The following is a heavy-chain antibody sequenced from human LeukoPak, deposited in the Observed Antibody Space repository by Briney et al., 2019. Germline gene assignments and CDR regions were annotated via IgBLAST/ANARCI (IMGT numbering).Heavy chain of an antibody. CDR1: GGTFSSYA. CDR2: IIPIFGTA. CDR3: AREDYGGKVPYYYYMDV. D-gene: IGHD4-23*01. Sequence: SVKVSCKASGGTFSSYAISWVRQAPGQGLEWMGGIIPIFGTANYAQKFQGRVTITADESTSTAYMELSSLRSEDTAVYYCAREDYGGKVPYYYYMDVWGKGTTVTVSS. V-gene: IGHV1-69*13. J-gene: IGHJ6*03.